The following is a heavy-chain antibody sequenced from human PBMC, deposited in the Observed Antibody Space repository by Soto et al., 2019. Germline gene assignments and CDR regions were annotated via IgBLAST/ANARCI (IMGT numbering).Heavy chain of an antibody. J-gene: IGHJ6*02. Sequence: SETLSLTCSVSGGSISSYYCSWFRQPPGKGLEWIGEINHSGSTNYNPSLKSRVTISVDTSKNQFSLKLSSVTAADTAVYYCARGRLRGVRGVIRYYYYGMDVWGQGTTVTVSS. V-gene: IGHV4-34*01. CDR1: GGSISSYY. CDR3: ARGRLRGVRGVIRYYYYGMDV. CDR2: INHSGST. D-gene: IGHD3-10*01.